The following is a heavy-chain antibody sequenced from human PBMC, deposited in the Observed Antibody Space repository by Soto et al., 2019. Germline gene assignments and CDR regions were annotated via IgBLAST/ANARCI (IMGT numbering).Heavy chain of an antibody. D-gene: IGHD3-16*01. Sequence: PGESLKISCKGCGYTFTSNWIGWVRQMPGKGLEWMGIIYPGDSETRYSPSFQGQVTISADKSINTAYLQWSSLKASDTAIYYCARTFGGDLSSFDFWGQGTLVTVSS. CDR3: ARTFGGDLSSFDF. CDR1: GYTFTSNW. V-gene: IGHV5-51*01. J-gene: IGHJ4*02. CDR2: IYPGDSET.